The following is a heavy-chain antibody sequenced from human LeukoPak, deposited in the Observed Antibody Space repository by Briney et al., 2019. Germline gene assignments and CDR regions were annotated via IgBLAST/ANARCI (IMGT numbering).Heavy chain of an antibody. D-gene: IGHD3-3*02. CDR3: ATPLGDGMDV. J-gene: IGHJ6*02. Sequence: ASVKVSCKVSGYTLTELSMHWVRQAPGKGLDGMGGFDPEDGETIYAQKYQGRVTMTEEISTDTAYVELSSLRSEDTGVYYCATPLGDGMDVWGQGTTVTVSS. V-gene: IGHV1-24*01. CDR2: FDPEDGET. CDR1: GYTLTELS.